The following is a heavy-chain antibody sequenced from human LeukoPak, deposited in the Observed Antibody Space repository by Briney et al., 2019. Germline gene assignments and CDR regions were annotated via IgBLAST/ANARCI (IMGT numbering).Heavy chain of an antibody. CDR2: IRYDGSNK. D-gene: IGHD3-10*01. Sequence: GGSLRLSCAASGFTFSSYGMHWVRQAPGKGLEWVAFIRYDGSNKYYADSVKSRFTISRDNSKNTLYLQMNSLRAEDTAVYYCAKGWGYYYGSGSHHDAFDIWGQGTMVTVSS. CDR1: GFTFSSYG. CDR3: AKGWGYYYGSGSHHDAFDI. V-gene: IGHV3-30*02. J-gene: IGHJ3*02.